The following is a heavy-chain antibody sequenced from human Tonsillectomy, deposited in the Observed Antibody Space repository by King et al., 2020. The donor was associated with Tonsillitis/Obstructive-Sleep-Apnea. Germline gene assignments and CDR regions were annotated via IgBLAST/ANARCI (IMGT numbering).Heavy chain of an antibody. CDR1: GLTVSSVW. CDR3: GGAFLGY. CDR2: IKSNSDGGTV. Sequence: VQLVESGGGLVKPGGSLGLSCAVSGLTVSSVWMIWVRQAPGKGLEWVGHIKSNSDGGTVVYTEPVKCRFSVSRDDSKNTLFLQMNSLKAGDTAVYYCGGAFLGYWGQGTLVTVSS. J-gene: IGHJ4*02. D-gene: IGHD2/OR15-2a*01. V-gene: IGHV3-15*01.